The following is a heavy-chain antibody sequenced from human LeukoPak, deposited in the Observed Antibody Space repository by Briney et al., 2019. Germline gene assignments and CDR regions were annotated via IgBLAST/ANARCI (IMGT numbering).Heavy chain of an antibody. V-gene: IGHV1-18*01. CDR1: GCTFTSYG. CDR3: ARDYATPPSGTSLDY. D-gene: IGHD3-10*01. J-gene: IGHJ4*02. CDR2: ISAYNGNT. Sequence: ATVKVSCKASGCTFTSYGISWVRQAPGQGLEWMGWISAYNGNTNYAQKLQGRVTMTTDTSTSTAYMELRSLRSDDTAVYYCARDYATPPSGTSLDYWGQGTLVTVSS.